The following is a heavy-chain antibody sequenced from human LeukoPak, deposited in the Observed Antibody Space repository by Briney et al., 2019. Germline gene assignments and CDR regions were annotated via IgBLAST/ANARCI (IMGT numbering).Heavy chain of an antibody. CDR3: VTYYYVSGCYYEFDY. CDR1: GFTFSSYS. CDR2: ISISSSTI. Sequence: GGSLRLSCAASGFTFSSYSMNWVRQAPGKGLEWVSYISISSSTIYYADSVKGQFTISRDNAKNSLYLQMNSLRAEDTAVYYCVTYYYVSGCYYEFDYWGQGTLVTVSS. J-gene: IGHJ4*02. V-gene: IGHV3-48*04. D-gene: IGHD3-10*01.